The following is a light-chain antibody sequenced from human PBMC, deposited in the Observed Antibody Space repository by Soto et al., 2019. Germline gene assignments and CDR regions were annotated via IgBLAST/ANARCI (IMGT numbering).Light chain of an antibody. CDR2: GVN. CDR1: PSDVGGSNS. V-gene: IGLV2-8*01. Sequence: QSVLTQPPSASGSPGQSVTISCTGTPSDVGGSNSVSWYQQHPGKAPNLMIYGVNKRPSGVPDRFSGSKSGNTASLTVSGLQAADEAYYFCSSYAPSDVVFGGGTKLTVL. J-gene: IGLJ2*01. CDR3: SSYAPSDVV.